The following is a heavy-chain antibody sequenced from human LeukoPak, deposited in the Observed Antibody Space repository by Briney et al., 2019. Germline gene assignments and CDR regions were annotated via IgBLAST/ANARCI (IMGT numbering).Heavy chain of an antibody. CDR1: GFTFTSHS. CDR3: AKAELGVDTFFDY. V-gene: IGHV3-48*01. D-gene: IGHD3-3*01. CDR2: ISVGSETI. J-gene: IGHJ4*02. Sequence: GGSLRLSCAASGFTFTSHSMNWVRQAPGKGLEWISYISVGSETIYYADSVQGRFTISRDNSKRTLFLQMNSLRAEDTAFYYCAKAELGVDTFFDYWGQGTLVTVSS.